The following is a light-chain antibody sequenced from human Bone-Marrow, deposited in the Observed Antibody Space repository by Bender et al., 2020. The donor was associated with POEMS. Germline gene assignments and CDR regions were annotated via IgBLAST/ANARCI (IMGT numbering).Light chain of an antibody. CDR1: ALPKQY. CDR2: KDT. J-gene: IGLJ3*02. V-gene: IGLV3-25*02. CDR3: QSADISGCYVV. Sequence: SYELTQPPAVSVSPGQTARITCSGDALPKQYAYWYQQKAGQAPLMLIYKDTDRPPGIPERFSGSSSETTVTLSISGGQAEDKDDYYCQSADISGCYVVFGGGTKLTVL.